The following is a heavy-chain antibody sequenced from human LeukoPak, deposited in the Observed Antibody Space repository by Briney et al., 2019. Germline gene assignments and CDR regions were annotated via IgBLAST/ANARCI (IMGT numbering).Heavy chain of an antibody. CDR2: IYYSGRI. CDR3: ARSSANWYPNYMDV. CDR1: GDSLTSYY. D-gene: IGHD2-2*01. V-gene: IGHV4-59*01. J-gene: IGHJ6*03. Sequence: PSETLSLTCTVSGDSLTSYYWSWIRQPPGKGLEWIAYIYYSGRIKYNPSLNSRATISLDTSKNQVSLRLSAVTAADTATYYCARSSANWYPNYMDVWGKGATVTVSS.